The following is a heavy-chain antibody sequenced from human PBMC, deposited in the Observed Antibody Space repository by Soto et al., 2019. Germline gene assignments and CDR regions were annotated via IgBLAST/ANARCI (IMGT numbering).Heavy chain of an antibody. CDR2: INPSGGGT. CDR1: GYTFIDFY. D-gene: IGHD3-3*02. Sequence: QVQLVQSGAEVKKPGASVKVSCKASGYTFIDFYIHWVRQAPGQGLEWMGFINPSGGGTTYAQKFQGRLTMTRDTSTSTVYMELIRLRSEDTAIYYCAGDKPFSADYWGQGTLVT. J-gene: IGHJ4*02. V-gene: IGHV1-46*01. CDR3: AGDKPFSADY.